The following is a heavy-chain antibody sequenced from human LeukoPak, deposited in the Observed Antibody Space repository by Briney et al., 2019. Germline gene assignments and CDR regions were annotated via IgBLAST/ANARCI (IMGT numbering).Heavy chain of an antibody. Sequence: GGSLRLSCAASGFSFSSYDMSWVRQAPGKGLEWVSGIRTSGDSTYYADSVKGRFTISRDNSRDTLNLQMNSLRAEDTAVYYCAKGLFDSSGYSEHFDYWGQGTQVTVSS. V-gene: IGHV3-23*01. D-gene: IGHD3-22*01. CDR2: IRTSGDST. CDR1: GFSFSSYD. J-gene: IGHJ4*02. CDR3: AKGLFDSSGYSEHFDY.